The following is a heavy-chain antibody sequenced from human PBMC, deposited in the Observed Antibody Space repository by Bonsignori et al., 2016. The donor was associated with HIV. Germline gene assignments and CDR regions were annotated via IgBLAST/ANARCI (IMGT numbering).Heavy chain of an antibody. J-gene: IGHJ4*02. Sequence: PGKGLEWMGVIYPGDSDTRYSPSFRGQVTMSADKSINTAYLQWNSLKTSDTAVYYCARPLWNGNDHLEFWGQGTLVTVSS. V-gene: IGHV5-51*01. CDR3: ARPLWNGNDHLEF. D-gene: IGHD1-1*01. CDR2: IYPGDSDT.